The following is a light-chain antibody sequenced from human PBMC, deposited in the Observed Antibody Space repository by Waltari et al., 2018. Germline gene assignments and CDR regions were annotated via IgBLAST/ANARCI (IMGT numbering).Light chain of an antibody. CDR1: NSDIGGYNR. CDR3: SSYASSYTYI. CDR2: EVS. V-gene: IGLV2-14*01. Sequence: QAALTQSPSVSGSPGQSVTISCIGTNSDIGGYNRVSWYQQHPGKAPNLMIYEVSNRPSGVSDRFSGSKSGNTASLIISGLQAEDEADYYCSSYASSYTYIFGAGTRLTVL. J-gene: IGLJ1*01.